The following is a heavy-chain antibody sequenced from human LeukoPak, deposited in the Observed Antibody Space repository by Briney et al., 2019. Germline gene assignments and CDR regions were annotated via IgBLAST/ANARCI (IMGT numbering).Heavy chain of an antibody. J-gene: IGHJ6*03. CDR2: INPNSGGT. CDR1: GYTFTGYY. CDR3: ARPAGTSGVNYYMDV. D-gene: IGHD4-17*01. V-gene: IGHV1-2*02. Sequence: VASVKVSCKASGYTFTGYYMHWVRQAPGQGLEWMGWINPNSGGTNYAQKFQGRVTMTRDTSISTAYMELSRLRSDDTAVYYCARPAGTSGVNYYMDVWGKGTTVTISS.